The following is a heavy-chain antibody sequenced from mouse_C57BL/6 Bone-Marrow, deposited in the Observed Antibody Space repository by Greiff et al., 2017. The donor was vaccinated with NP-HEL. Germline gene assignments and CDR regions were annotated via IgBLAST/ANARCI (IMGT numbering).Heavy chain of an antibody. J-gene: IGHJ1*03. D-gene: IGHD1-1*01. CDR3: TTSTVVATRYFDV. CDR1: GYTFTDYE. CDR2: IDPETGGT. Sequence: QVQLQQSGAELVRPGASVTLSCKASGYTFTDYEMHWVKQTPVHGLEWIGAIDPETGGTAYNQKFKGKAILTADKSSSTAYMELRSLTSEDSAVYYCTTSTVVATRYFDVWGTGTTVTVSS. V-gene: IGHV1-15*01.